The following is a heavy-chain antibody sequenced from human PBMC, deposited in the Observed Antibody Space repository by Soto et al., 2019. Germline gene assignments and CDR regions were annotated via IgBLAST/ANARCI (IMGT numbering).Heavy chain of an antibody. J-gene: IGHJ5*02. CDR2: IYYSGST. Sequence: QVQLQESGPGLVKPSQTLSLTCTVSGGSISSGGYYWSWIRQHPGKGLEWIGYIYYSGSTYYNPALKSRVTISVDTSKNQFSLKLSSVTAADTAVYYCAREVAGTGWFDPWGQGTLVTVSS. V-gene: IGHV4-31*03. D-gene: IGHD6-19*01. CDR1: GGSISSGGYY. CDR3: AREVAGTGWFDP.